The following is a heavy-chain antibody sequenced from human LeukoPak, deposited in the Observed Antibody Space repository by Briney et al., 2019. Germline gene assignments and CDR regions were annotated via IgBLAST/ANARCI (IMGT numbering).Heavy chain of an antibody. V-gene: IGHV3-33*08. CDR1: GFSFSYYV. Sequence: GGSLRLSCAGSGFSFSYYVMHWVRQAPGKGLEWVALIWYDGSNRYCADSVKGRFTISRDNSKNTLYLQMNSLRAEDTAVYYCASWRGSGSYGGYFGYWGQGTLVTVSS. J-gene: IGHJ4*02. D-gene: IGHD3-10*01. CDR2: IWYDGSNR. CDR3: ASWRGSGSYGGYFGY.